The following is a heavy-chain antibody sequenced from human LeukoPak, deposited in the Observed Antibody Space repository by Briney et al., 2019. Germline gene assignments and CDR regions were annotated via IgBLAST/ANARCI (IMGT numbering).Heavy chain of an antibody. CDR2: IYYSGST. Sequence: SETLSLSCTVSGDSISGSSYYWGWIRQPPGKGLEWIATIYYSGSTYYNPSLKSRVTISVDTSKNQFSLKLSSVTAADTAVYYCARSTSDTAMSDYWGQGTLVTVSS. J-gene: IGHJ4*02. CDR3: ARSTSDTAMSDY. D-gene: IGHD5-18*01. V-gene: IGHV4-39*07. CDR1: GDSISGSSYY.